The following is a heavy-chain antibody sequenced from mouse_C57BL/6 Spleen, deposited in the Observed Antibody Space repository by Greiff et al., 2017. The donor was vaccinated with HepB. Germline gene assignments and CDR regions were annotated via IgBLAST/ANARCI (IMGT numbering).Heavy chain of an antibody. CDR3: ARRGLLGMDY. Sequence: VKLQESGAELVRPGTSVKVSCKASGYAFTNYLIEWVKQRPGQGLEWIGVINPGSGGTNYNEKFKGKATLTADKSSSTAYMQLSSLTSEDSAVYFCARRGLLGMDYWGQGTSVTVSS. J-gene: IGHJ4*01. CDR1: GYAFTNYL. CDR2: INPGSGGT. V-gene: IGHV1-54*01. D-gene: IGHD2-3*01.